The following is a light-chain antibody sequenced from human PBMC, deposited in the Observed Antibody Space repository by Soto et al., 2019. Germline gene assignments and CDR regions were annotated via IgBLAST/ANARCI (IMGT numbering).Light chain of an antibody. Sequence: EIVLTQSPGTLSLSPGERATLSCRASQSVSSRSLAWYQHKPGQAPRLLIYAAFIRATSIPDRFSGSGSGTDFTLTISRLEPEDFAVYYCQHYGDSPLYTFGQGTQLEI. CDR1: QSVSSRS. CDR2: AAF. CDR3: QHYGDSPLYT. V-gene: IGKV3-20*01. J-gene: IGKJ2*01.